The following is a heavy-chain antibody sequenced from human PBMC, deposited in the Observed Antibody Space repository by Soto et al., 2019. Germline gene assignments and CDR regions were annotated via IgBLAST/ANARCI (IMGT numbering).Heavy chain of an antibody. D-gene: IGHD4-17*01. Sequence: ASVKVSCKASGYTFTSYGISWVRQAPGQGLEWMGWISAYNGNTNYAQKLQGRVTMTTDTSTSTAYMELRSLRSDDTAVYYCARDPPYGDYVLISYYYYYYMDVWGKGTTVTVSS. V-gene: IGHV1-18*01. CDR1: GYTFTSYG. CDR3: ARDPPYGDYVLISYYYYYYMDV. CDR2: ISAYNGNT. J-gene: IGHJ6*03.